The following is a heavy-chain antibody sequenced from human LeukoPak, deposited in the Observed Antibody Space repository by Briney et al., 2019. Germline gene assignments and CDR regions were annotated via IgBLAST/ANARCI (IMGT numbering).Heavy chain of an antibody. CDR3: ARCRDYDFWSGSAVDY. V-gene: IGHV3-23*01. D-gene: IGHD3-3*01. CDR2: ISGSGDST. J-gene: IGHJ4*02. CDR1: GFTFSSYA. Sequence: GGSLRLSCAASGFTFSSYAMSWVRQAPGKGLEWVSGISGSGDSTYYADSVKGRFTISRDNSKNALYLQMNSLRAEDTAVYYCARCRDYDFWSGSAVDYWGQGTLVTVSS.